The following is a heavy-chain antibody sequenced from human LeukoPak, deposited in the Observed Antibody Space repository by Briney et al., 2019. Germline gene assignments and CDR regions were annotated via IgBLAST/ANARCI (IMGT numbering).Heavy chain of an antibody. Sequence: GGSLRLSCTASGFTFGDYAMSWFRQAPGEGLEWVGFIRSKAYGGTTEYAASVKGRFTISRDDSKSIAYLQMNRLKTEDTAVYYCTREVNQWELRGGGLDYWGQGTLVTVSS. CDR1: GFTFGDYA. V-gene: IGHV3-49*03. D-gene: IGHD1-26*01. J-gene: IGHJ4*02. CDR3: TREVNQWELRGGGLDY. CDR2: IRSKAYGGTT.